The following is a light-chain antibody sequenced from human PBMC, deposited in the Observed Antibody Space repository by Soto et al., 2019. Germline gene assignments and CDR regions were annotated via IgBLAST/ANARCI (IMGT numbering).Light chain of an antibody. J-gene: IGLJ1*01. Sequence: QSVLTQPASVSGAPGQSITISCTATNSDVNYVSWHQQHPGKAPKLMIYGVINRSSGVSTRFSGSKSGNTASLTISGLQDEDEADYYCSSSISSNTFVFGTGTKVTVL. CDR2: GVI. CDR1: NSDVNY. V-gene: IGLV2-14*01. CDR3: SSSISSNTFV.